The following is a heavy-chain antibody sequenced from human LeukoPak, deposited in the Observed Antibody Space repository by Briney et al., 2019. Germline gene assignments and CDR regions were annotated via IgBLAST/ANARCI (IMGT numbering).Heavy chain of an antibody. V-gene: IGHV3-7*01. Sequence: GGSLRLSCAASGFFFSSYWMSWVRQAPGKGLEWVANIKQDGSEKHYVDSVKGRFTISRDNAKKSLFLQVNSLRADDTAVYYCASHLRFEGVDYWGQGTLVTVSS. CDR3: ASHLRFEGVDY. CDR1: GFFFSSYW. CDR2: IKQDGSEK. D-gene: IGHD3-3*01. J-gene: IGHJ4*02.